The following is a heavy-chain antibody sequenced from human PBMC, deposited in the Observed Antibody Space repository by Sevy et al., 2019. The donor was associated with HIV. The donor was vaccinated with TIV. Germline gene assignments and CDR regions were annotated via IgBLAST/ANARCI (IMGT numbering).Heavy chain of an antibody. V-gene: IGHV3-7*01. CDR2: INQGGNQK. CDR1: GFTFSSYW. Sequence: GVSLRLSCAASGFTFSSYWINWVRQAPGEGLEWVANINQGGNQKHYMDSVKGRFTISRDNAENAVYLQMNSLRVEDTAVYYCARGPSGAAAGRFDSWGQGTLVTVSS. D-gene: IGHD6-13*01. CDR3: ARGPSGAAAGRFDS. J-gene: IGHJ4*02.